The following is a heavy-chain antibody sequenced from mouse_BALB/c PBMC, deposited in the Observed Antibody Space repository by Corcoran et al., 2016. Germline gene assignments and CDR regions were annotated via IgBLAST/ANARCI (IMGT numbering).Heavy chain of an antibody. J-gene: IGHJ1*01. CDR1: GFNIKDTY. Sequence: EVQLQQSGAELVKPGASVKLSCTASGFNIKDTYMHWLKQRPEQGLAWIGRIDPANGNTKYDPKFQAKATITADTFSNTAYLQLSSLTSEDTAVYYCARWDWDFDVWGAGTTVTVSS. V-gene: IGHV14-3*02. CDR2: IDPANGNT. CDR3: ARWDWDFDV.